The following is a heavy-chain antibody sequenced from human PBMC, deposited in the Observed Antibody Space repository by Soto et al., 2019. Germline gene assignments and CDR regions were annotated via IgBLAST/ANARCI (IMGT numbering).Heavy chain of an antibody. CDR3: ARDYYDSSGYYY. D-gene: IGHD3-22*01. V-gene: IGHV1-18*01. CDR2: ISAYNGNT. Sequence: GASVELCCKASGYTFTSYCSRWVRQAPGQGLEWMGWISAYNGNTNYAQKLQGRVTMTTDTSTSTAYMELRSLRSDDTAVYYCARDYYDSSGYYYWGQGTLVTVSS. CDR1: GYTFTSYC. J-gene: IGHJ4*02.